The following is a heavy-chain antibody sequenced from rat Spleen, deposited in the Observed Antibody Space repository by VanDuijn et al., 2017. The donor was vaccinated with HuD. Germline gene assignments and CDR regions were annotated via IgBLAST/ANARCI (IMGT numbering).Heavy chain of an antibody. D-gene: IGHD1-5*01. V-gene: IGHV5-22*01. CDR3: TRHDNMGTANWFAY. CDR1: GFTFSDYY. Sequence: EVQLVESGGGLVEPGRSLKLSCAASGFTFSDYYMAWVRQAPKKGLEWVASISYEGSSTYHGDSVKGRLTISRDNAKSTLYLQMNSLRSEDTATYYCTRHDNMGTANWFAYWGQGTLVTVSS. CDR2: ISYEGSST. J-gene: IGHJ3*01.